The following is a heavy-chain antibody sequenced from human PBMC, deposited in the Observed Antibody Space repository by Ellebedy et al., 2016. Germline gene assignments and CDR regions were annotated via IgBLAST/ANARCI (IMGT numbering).Heavy chain of an antibody. CDR1: GGTFSSYA. CDR3: ARDLCYYGSGSYQDYYYYGMDV. CDR2: IIPIFGTA. V-gene: IGHV1-69*13. D-gene: IGHD3-10*01. Sequence: SVKVSXKASGGTFSSYAISWVRQAPGQGLEWMGGIIPIFGTANYAQKFQGRVTITADESTSTAYMELSSLRSEDTAVYYCARDLCYYGSGSYQDYYYYGMDVWGQGTTVTVSS. J-gene: IGHJ6*02.